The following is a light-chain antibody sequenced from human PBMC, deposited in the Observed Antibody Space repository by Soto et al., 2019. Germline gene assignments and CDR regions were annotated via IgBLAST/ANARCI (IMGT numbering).Light chain of an antibody. CDR1: QSIGSW. CDR3: PQYNYFQYT. V-gene: IGKV1-5*03. CDR2: KAT. Sequence: DIQMTQSPSTLSASVGDGVTITCRASQSIGSWLAWYQQKPGKAPKLLIYKATNLQSGVPSRFSGRGSATDFSLTLSSLQPVESATYFCPQYNYFQYTCGPGTKLEI. J-gene: IGKJ2*01.